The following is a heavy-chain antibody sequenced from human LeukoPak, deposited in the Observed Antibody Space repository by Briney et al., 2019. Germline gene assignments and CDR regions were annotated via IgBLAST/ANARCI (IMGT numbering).Heavy chain of an antibody. Sequence: SETLSLICTVAGGSISSGDYYCSWIREPPGKGLEWIGYIYYSGSTYYNPSLKSRVTISVDTSKNQFSLKLSSVTAADTAVYYCARVSAGYSSSWYDAQDNWFDPWGQGTLVTVSS. D-gene: IGHD6-13*01. CDR2: IYYSGST. J-gene: IGHJ5*02. V-gene: IGHV4-30-4*01. CDR1: GGSISSGDYY. CDR3: ARVSAGYSSSWYDAQDNWFDP.